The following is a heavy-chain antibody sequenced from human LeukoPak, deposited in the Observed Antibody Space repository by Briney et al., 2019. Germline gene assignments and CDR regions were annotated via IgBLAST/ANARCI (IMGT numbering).Heavy chain of an antibody. CDR2: IYSSGST. Sequence: SETLSPTCTVSGGSISTYYWSWVRQPPGKGLEWIGYIYSSGSTNYNPSLKTRVTMSVDTSKNQFSLKLSSVTAADTAVYYCARHPSAVAGKTFDCWGQGTLVTVSS. CDR3: ARHPSAVAGKTFDC. CDR1: GGSISTYY. V-gene: IGHV4-59*08. J-gene: IGHJ4*02. D-gene: IGHD6-19*01.